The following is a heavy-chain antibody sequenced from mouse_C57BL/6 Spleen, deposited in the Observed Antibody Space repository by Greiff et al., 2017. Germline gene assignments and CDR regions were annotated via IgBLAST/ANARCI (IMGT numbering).Heavy chain of an antibody. Sequence: VQLQQSGPELVKPGASVTISCKASGYAFSSSWMNWVKQRPGKGLEWIGRIYPGDGDTNYNGKFKGKATLTADKSSSTAYMQLSSLTSEDSAVYFCARKGDYGRGDYFDYWGQGTTLTVSS. D-gene: IGHD1-1*01. J-gene: IGHJ2*01. CDR1: GYAFSSSW. CDR3: ARKGDYGRGDYFDY. V-gene: IGHV1-82*01. CDR2: IYPGDGDT.